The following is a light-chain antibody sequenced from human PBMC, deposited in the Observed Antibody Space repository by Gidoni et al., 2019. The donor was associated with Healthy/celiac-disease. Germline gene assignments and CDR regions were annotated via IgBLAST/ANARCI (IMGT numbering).Light chain of an antibody. CDR1: SSDVGGYNY. CDR2: EVS. Sequence: QSALPQPASVSGSPGQSITISCTGTSSDVGGYNYVSWYQQHPGKAPKRMIYEVSTRPSGVSNRFSGSKSGNTASLTISGLQAEDEADYYCSSYTSSSTWVFGGGTKLTVL. J-gene: IGLJ3*02. CDR3: SSYTSSSTWV. V-gene: IGLV2-14*01.